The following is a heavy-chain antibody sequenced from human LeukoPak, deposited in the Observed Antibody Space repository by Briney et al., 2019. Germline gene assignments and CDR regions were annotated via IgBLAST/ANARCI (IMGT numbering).Heavy chain of an antibody. CDR1: GYTFTTYG. D-gene: IGHD6-13*01. CDR2: ISTYKGTT. J-gene: IGHJ6*03. V-gene: IGHV1-18*04. CDR3: ERYSSSWYHYMDV. Sequence: GASVKVSCKAIGYTFTTYGIAWVRQAPGQGLEWMGWISTYKGTTNYTQKFQGRVAMTTDTSTSTAYMELRSLRSDDTAVYYCERYSSSWYHYMDVWGKGTTVTVSS.